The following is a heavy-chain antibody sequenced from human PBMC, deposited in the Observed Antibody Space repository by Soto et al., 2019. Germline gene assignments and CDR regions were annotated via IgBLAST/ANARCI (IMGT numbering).Heavy chain of an antibody. CDR3: ASGSSSGSYGDYFDY. D-gene: IGHD1-26*01. CDR1: GFTFSSYA. Sequence: GGSLRLSCAASGFTFSSYAMSWVRQAPGKGLEWVSAISGSGGSTYYADSVKGRFTISRDNSKNTLYLQMNSLRAEDTAVYYCASGSSSGSYGDYFDYWGQGTLVTVSS. J-gene: IGHJ4*02. V-gene: IGHV3-23*01. CDR2: ISGSGGST.